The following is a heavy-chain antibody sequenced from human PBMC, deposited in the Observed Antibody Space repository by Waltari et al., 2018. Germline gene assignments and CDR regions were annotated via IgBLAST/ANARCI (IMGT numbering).Heavy chain of an antibody. D-gene: IGHD6-13*01. V-gene: IGHV4-4*02. CDR2: IYHSGST. CDR1: GGSISSSNW. J-gene: IGHJ4*02. Sequence: QVQLQESGPGLVKPSGTMYITCDGSGGSISSSNWWSWVRQPPGKGLEWIGEIYHSGSTNYNPSLKSRVTISVDKSKNQFSLKLSSVTAADTAVYYCAKVAAAGMSYFDYWGQGTLVTVSS. CDR3: AKVAAAGMSYFDY.